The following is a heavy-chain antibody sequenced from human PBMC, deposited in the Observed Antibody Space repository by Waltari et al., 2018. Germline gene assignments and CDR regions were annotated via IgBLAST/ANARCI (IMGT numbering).Heavy chain of an antibody. D-gene: IGHD3-3*01. CDR3: ARNSDASAILWFDS. Sequence: QVQLVPSGAEVKKPGASVKVSCKPSGYTFNNYYLQWARQAPGQGLEWMGWVNPDTGGTHYTQRFQGRVTMTRDTSINTAYMELSRLRSDDTAVYYCARNSDASAILWFDSWGQGTLVTVSS. CDR2: VNPDTGGT. J-gene: IGHJ5*01. CDR1: GYTFNNYY. V-gene: IGHV1-2*02.